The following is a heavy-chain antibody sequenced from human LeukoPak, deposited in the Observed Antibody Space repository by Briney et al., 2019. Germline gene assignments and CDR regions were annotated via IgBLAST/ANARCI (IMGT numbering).Heavy chain of an antibody. CDR2: ISGSSTSK. CDR3: ARLRGFGAEYWYFDL. Sequence: GGSLRLSCATSGFTFSTYAMTWVRQAPGKGLEWISYISGSSTSKEYADSVKGRFTISRDNTKNSLFLQMNSLRDDDTAVYYCARLRGFGAEYWYFDLWGRGSLVTVSS. D-gene: IGHD3-10*01. V-gene: IGHV3-48*02. J-gene: IGHJ2*01. CDR1: GFTFSTYA.